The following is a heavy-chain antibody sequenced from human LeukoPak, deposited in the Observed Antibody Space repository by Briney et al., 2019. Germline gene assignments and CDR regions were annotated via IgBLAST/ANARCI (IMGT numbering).Heavy chain of an antibody. CDR3: ARSLYYYDSSGSSPLGY. J-gene: IGHJ4*02. CDR2: IIPILGIA. CDR1: GGTFSSYT. V-gene: IGHV1-69*02. D-gene: IGHD3-22*01. Sequence: GASVKVSCKASGGTFSSYTISWVRQAPGQGLEWMGRIIPILGIANYAQKFQGRVTITADESTSTAYMELSSLRSEDTAVYYCARSLYYYDSSGSSPLGYWGQGTLVTVSS.